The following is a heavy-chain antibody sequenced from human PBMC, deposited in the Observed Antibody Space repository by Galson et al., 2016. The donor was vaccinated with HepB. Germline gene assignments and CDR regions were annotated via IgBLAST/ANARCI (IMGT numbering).Heavy chain of an antibody. D-gene: IGHD5-18*01. Sequence: PALVKPTQTLTLTCTISGFSLNTHGVGVSWIRQPPGKALEWLALIYWDDDRRYNPSLKSRLTITKDTSKDQLVLTMTNMDPEETATYYCADRPRGGPGYAYWGQGILVIVSS. V-gene: IGHV2-5*02. CDR1: GFSLNTHGVG. J-gene: IGHJ4*02. CDR2: IYWDDDR. CDR3: ADRPRGGPGYAY.